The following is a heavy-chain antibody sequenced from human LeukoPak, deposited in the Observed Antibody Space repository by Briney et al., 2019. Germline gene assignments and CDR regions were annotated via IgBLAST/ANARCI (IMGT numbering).Heavy chain of an antibody. Sequence: SETLSLTCAVYGGSFSGYYWSWIRQPPGKGLEWIGYIYYSGSTNYNPSLKSRVTISVDTSKNQFSLKLSSVTAADTAVYYCARSSGDYYDSSGYSLDPWGQGTLVTVSS. D-gene: IGHD3-22*01. V-gene: IGHV4-59*01. CDR3: ARSSGDYYDSSGYSLDP. CDR1: GGSFSGYY. CDR2: IYYSGST. J-gene: IGHJ5*02.